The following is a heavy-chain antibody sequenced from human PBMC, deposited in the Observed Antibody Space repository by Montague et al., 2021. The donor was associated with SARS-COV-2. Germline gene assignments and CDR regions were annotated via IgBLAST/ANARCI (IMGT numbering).Heavy chain of an antibody. Sequence: SETLSLTCTVSGGSISSSSYYWGWIRQPQGKGLEWKGSIYYSGSTYYNPSLKSRVTISVDTSKNQFSLKLSSVTAADTAVYYCAREGGWLSRGSYYFDYWGQGTLVTVSS. CDR3: AREGGWLSRGSYYFDY. CDR2: IYYSGST. CDR1: GGSISSSSYY. J-gene: IGHJ4*02. V-gene: IGHV4-39*07. D-gene: IGHD3-22*01.